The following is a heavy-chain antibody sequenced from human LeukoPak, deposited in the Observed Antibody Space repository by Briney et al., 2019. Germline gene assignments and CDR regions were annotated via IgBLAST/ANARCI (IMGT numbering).Heavy chain of an antibody. CDR2: ISSSSSYI. D-gene: IGHD6-13*01. CDR1: GFTFSSYS. J-gene: IGHJ4*02. CDR3: ARDGGSSWYLDY. V-gene: IGHV3-21*01. Sequence: PGGSLTLSCAASGFTFSSYSMNWVRQAPGKGLEWVSSISSSSSYIYYADSVKGRFTISRDNAKNSLYLQMNSLRAEDTAVYYCARDGGSSWYLDYWGQGTLVTVSS.